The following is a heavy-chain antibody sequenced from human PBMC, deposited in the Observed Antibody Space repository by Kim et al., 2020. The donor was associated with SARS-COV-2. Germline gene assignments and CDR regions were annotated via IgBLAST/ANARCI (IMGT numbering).Heavy chain of an antibody. Sequence: SETLSLTCAVYGGSFSGYYWSWIRQPPGKGLEWIGEINHSGSTNYNPSLKSRVTISVDTSKNQFSLKLSSVTAADTAVYYCARGDVSSGWYNPTYYYYGMDVWGQGTTVTVSS. D-gene: IGHD6-19*01. J-gene: IGHJ6*02. CDR3: ARGDVSSGWYNPTYYYYGMDV. CDR2: INHSGST. CDR1: GGSFSGYY. V-gene: IGHV4-34*01.